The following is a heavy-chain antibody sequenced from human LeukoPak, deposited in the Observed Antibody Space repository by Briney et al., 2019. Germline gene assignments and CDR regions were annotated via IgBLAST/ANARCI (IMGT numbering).Heavy chain of an antibody. Sequence: GGSLRLSCAASGFTFSSYAMHWVRQAPGMGLEWVAVISYDGSNKYYADSVKGRFTISRDNSKNTLYLQMNSLRAEDTAVYYCARSIAAAGPRGYFDYWGQGTLVTVSS. V-gene: IGHV3-30-3*01. J-gene: IGHJ4*02. CDR3: ARSIAAAGPRGYFDY. CDR1: GFTFSSYA. D-gene: IGHD6-13*01. CDR2: ISYDGSNK.